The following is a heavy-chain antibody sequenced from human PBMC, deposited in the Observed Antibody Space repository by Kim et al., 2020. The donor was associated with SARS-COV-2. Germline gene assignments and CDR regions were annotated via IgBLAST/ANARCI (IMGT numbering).Heavy chain of an antibody. V-gene: IGHV5-10-1*01. J-gene: IGHJ4*02. D-gene: IGHD3-10*01. CDR3: ARAMVRGGRYYFDY. Sequence: SPSFQGHVTISADKSISTAYLQWSSLKASDTAMYYCARAMVRGGRYYFDYWGQGTLVTVSS.